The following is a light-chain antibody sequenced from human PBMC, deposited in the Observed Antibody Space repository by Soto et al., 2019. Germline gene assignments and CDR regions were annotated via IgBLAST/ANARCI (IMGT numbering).Light chain of an antibody. CDR2: GAS. CDR3: QHRSNWPGTWT. V-gene: IGKV3-11*01. CDR1: QNIGIY. J-gene: IGKJ1*01. Sequence: EIVLTQSPATLSLSPGARATLSCRASQNIGIYLTWYRQKPGQAPSLLIYGASNRATGIPDMYSGSGSGTDFTLTITSLEPEDFAVYYCQHRSNWPGTWTFGQGTKVEIK.